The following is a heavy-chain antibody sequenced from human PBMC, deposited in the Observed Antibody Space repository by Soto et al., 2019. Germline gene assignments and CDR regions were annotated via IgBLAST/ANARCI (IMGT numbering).Heavy chain of an antibody. CDR2: ISAYNGNT. Sequence: RASVKVSCKASGYTFTSYGISWVRQAPGQGLEWMGWISAYNGNTNYAQKLQGRVTMTTDTSTSTAYMELRSLRSDDTAVYYCARDRPGYFDWLLPSYYFDYWGQGTLVTVSS. D-gene: IGHD3-9*01. V-gene: IGHV1-18*04. CDR3: ARDRPGYFDWLLPSYYFDY. CDR1: GYTFTSYG. J-gene: IGHJ4*02.